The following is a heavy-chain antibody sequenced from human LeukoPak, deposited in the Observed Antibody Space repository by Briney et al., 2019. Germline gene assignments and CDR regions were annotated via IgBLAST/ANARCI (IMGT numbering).Heavy chain of an antibody. D-gene: IGHD4-17*01. CDR3: ARADTTGGYYFDY. CDR1: GITFTSSS. Sequence: GGSLRLSCAASGITFTSSSMTWVRQAPGKGLEWVSSIGSSSSYIYFADSLKGRFTISRDNAKNSLYLQMNSLRAEDTAVYYCARADTTGGYYFDYWGQGTLVTVSS. CDR2: IGSSSSYI. V-gene: IGHV3-21*01. J-gene: IGHJ4*02.